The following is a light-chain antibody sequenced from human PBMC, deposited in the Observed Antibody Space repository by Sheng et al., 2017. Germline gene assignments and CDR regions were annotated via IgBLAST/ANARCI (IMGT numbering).Light chain of an antibody. V-gene: IGLV3-25*03. CDR2: KDT. Sequence: SYELTQPPSVSVSPGQTAIITCSGDTLASHYVYWYQQRAGQAPILIIYKDTGRPSGIPERFSGSSSGTTVTLTISGVQAEDEADYFCQSLDSSGSYVFGPGTQVTVL. CDR3: QSLDSSGSYV. CDR1: TLASHY. J-gene: IGLJ1*01.